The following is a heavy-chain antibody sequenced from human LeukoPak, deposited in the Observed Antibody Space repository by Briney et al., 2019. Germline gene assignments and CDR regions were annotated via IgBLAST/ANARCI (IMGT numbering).Heavy chain of an antibody. J-gene: IGHJ4*02. CDR3: ASTSYYYDSSGYYGIDY. V-gene: IGHV1-69*04. D-gene: IGHD3-22*01. Sequence: SVKVSCKASGGTFSSYAISWVRQAPGQGLEWMGRIIPILGIASYAQKFQGRVTITADKSTSTAYMELSSLRSEDTAVYYCASTSYYYDSSGYYGIDYWGQGTLVTVSS. CDR2: IIPILGIA. CDR1: GGTFSSYA.